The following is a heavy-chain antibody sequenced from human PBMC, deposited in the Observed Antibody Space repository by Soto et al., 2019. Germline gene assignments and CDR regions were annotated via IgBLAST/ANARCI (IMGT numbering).Heavy chain of an antibody. Sequence: GGSLRLSCAASGFTFSSYAMSWVRQAPGKGLEWVSAISGSGGSTYYADSVKGRFTISRDNAKNSLYLQMNSLRAEDTAVYYCARDGAYYDFWSGYFWFDPWGQGTLVTVSS. V-gene: IGHV3-23*01. CDR3: ARDGAYYDFWSGYFWFDP. CDR2: ISGSGGST. D-gene: IGHD3-3*01. J-gene: IGHJ5*02. CDR1: GFTFSSYA.